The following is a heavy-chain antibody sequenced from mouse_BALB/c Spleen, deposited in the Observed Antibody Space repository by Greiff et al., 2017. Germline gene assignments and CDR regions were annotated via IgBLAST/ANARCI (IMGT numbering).Heavy chain of an antibody. Sequence: DVQLVESGGGLVKPGGSLKLSCAASGFTFSSYAMSWVRQSPEKRLEWVAEISSGGSYTYYPDTVTGRFTISRDNAKNTLYLEMSSLRSEDTAMYYCAREIYYDYDSRPYAMDYWGQGTSVTVSS. V-gene: IGHV5-9-4*01. CDR2: ISSGGSYT. J-gene: IGHJ4*01. D-gene: IGHD2-4*01. CDR1: GFTFSSYA. CDR3: AREIYYDYDSRPYAMDY.